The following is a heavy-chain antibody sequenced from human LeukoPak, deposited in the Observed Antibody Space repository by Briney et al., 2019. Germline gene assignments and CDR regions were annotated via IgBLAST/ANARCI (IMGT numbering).Heavy chain of an antibody. D-gene: IGHD2-2*01. CDR2: ISSSGGTI. V-gene: IGHV3-11*01. J-gene: IGHJ6*03. Sequence: GGSLRLSCAASGFTFSDYYMSWIRQAPGKGLEWVSYISSSGGTIYYADSVKGRFTISRDNAKNSLYLQMNSLRAEDTAVYYCARVEKQYQLLTYYYYYYMDVWGKGTTVTISS. CDR3: ARVEKQYQLLTYYYYYYMDV. CDR1: GFTFSDYY.